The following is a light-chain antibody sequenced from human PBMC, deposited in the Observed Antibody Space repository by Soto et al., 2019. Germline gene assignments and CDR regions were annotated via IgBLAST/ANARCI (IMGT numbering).Light chain of an antibody. CDR1: SSDVGVYDY. CDR3: SSYTSRSTLV. CDR2: DVT. J-gene: IGLJ1*01. V-gene: IGLV2-11*01. Sequence: QSALTQPRSVSGSPGQSVTISCTGTSSDVGVYDYVSWYQQHPGKAPKLMIYDVTKRPSGVPDRFSGSKSANTASLTISGLQAEDEADYYCSSYTSRSTLVFGTGTKVTVL.